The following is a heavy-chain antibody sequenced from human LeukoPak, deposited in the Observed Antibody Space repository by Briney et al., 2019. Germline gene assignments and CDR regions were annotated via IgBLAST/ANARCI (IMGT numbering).Heavy chain of an antibody. Sequence: GGSLRLSCAASGFTVSSNYMNWVRQAPGKGLEWVSVIYSSGSTYYADSVKGRFTISRDNSKNTLYLQMNSLRAEDTAVYYCARGASGSQPIDYWGQGTLVTVSS. CDR1: GFTVSSNY. V-gene: IGHV3-66*02. CDR2: IYSSGST. D-gene: IGHD1-26*01. J-gene: IGHJ4*02. CDR3: ARGASGSQPIDY.